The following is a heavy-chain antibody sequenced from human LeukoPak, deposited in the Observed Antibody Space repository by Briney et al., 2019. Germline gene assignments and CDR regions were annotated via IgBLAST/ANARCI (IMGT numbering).Heavy chain of an antibody. Sequence: GGSLRLSCAASEFISSNYWMHWVRQAPGKGLVWVSRINSDGSFTSYADSVKGRFTISRDNAKNTLYLQMNSLRAEDTAIYYCARVQVLGTYDWFDPWGQGTLVTVSS. CDR2: INSDGSFT. D-gene: IGHD4/OR15-4a*01. J-gene: IGHJ5*02. V-gene: IGHV3-74*01. CDR1: EFISSNYW. CDR3: ARVQVLGTYDWFDP.